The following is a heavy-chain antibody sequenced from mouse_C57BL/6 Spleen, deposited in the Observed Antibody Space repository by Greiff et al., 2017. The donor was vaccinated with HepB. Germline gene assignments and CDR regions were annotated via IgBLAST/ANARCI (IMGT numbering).Heavy chain of an antibody. D-gene: IGHD1-1*01. J-gene: IGHJ2*01. V-gene: IGHV1-64*01. CDR1: GYTFTSYW. CDR2: IHPNSGST. CDR3: ARSGITTGFPLDY. Sequence: QVQLQQPGAELVKPGASVKLSCKASGYTFTSYWMHWVKQRPGQGLEWIGMIHPNSGSTNYNEKFKSKATLTVDKSSSTAYMQLSSLTSEDSAVYYCARSGITTGFPLDYWGQGTTLTVSS.